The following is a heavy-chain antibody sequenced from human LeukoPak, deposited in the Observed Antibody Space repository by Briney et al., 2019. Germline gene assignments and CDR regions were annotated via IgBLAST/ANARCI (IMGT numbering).Heavy chain of an antibody. CDR2: ISSSGSTI. D-gene: IGHD2-2*01. J-gene: IGHJ5*02. CDR3: AREARYCSSTSCSQWFDP. CDR1: GFTFSDYY. Sequence: GGSLRLSCAVSGFTFSDYYMSWIRQAPGKGLEWVSYISSSGSTIYYADSVKGRFTISRDNAKNSLYLQMNSLRAEDTAVYYCAREARYCSSTSCSQWFDPWGQGTLVTVSS. V-gene: IGHV3-11*01.